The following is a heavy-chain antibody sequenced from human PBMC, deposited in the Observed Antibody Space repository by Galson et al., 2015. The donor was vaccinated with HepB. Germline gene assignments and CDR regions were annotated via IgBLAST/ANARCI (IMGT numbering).Heavy chain of an antibody. V-gene: IGHV5-51*01. J-gene: IGHJ4*02. CDR1: EYYFRSYW. CDR2: IYPGDSDT. D-gene: IGHD1-26*01. Sequence: ESLRISCKASEYYFRSYWIGWVRQKPGKGLEWMGVIYPGDSDTRYSPSFQGQVRISADKSISTAYLQWSTLKASDTAIYYCARQRGSHYSSLDYWGLGTLVTVSS. CDR3: ARQRGSHYSSLDY.